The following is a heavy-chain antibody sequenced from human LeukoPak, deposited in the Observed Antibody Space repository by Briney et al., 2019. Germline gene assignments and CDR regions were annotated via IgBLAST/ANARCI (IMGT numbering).Heavy chain of an antibody. CDR3: ARDGQKGGYGSGSSHNWFDP. J-gene: IGHJ5*02. V-gene: IGHV4-61*08. CDR2: IYYSGST. Sequence: PSQTLSLTCTVSGGSISSGGYYWSWIRQPPGKGLEWIGYIYYSGSTNYNPSLKSRVTISEDTSKNQFSLKLSSVTAADTAVYYCARDGQKGGYGSGSSHNWFDPWGQGTLVTVSS. D-gene: IGHD3-10*01. CDR1: GGSISSGGYY.